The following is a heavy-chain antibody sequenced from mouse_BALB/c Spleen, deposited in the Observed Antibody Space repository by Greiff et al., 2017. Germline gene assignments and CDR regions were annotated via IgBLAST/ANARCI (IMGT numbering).Heavy chain of an antibody. CDR3: TRSPGFAY. CDR1: GYTFTSYW. V-gene: IGHV1S22*01. Sequence: LKQPGSELVRPGASVKLSCKASGYTFTSYWMHWVKQRPGQGLEWIGNIYPGSGSTNYDEKFKSKATLTVDTSSSTAYMQLSSLTSEDSAVYYCTRSPGFAYWGQGTLVTVSA. CDR2: IYPGSGST. J-gene: IGHJ3*01.